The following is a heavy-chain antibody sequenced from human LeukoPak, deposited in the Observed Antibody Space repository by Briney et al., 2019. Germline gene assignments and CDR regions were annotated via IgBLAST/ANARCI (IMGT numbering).Heavy chain of an antibody. J-gene: IGHJ4*02. D-gene: IGHD3-22*01. V-gene: IGHV4-59*01. CDR3: ARDGYYDSSFDY. Sequence: RSSETLSLTCTVSGGSISSYYWSWIRQPPGKGLEWIGYIYYSGSTNYNPSLKSRVTISVDTSKNQFSLKLSSVTAADTAVYYCARDGYYDSSFDYWGQGTLVTVSS. CDR1: GGSISSYY. CDR2: IYYSGST.